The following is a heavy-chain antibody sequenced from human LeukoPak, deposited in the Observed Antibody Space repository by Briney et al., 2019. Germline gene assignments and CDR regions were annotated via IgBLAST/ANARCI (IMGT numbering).Heavy chain of an antibody. J-gene: IGHJ5*02. CDR3: ARDLPYYDILSSFDP. CDR2: INPNSGGT. CDR1: GYTFTGYY. D-gene: IGHD3-9*01. Sequence: GASVKVSCNASGYTFTGYYMHWVRQAPGQGLEWRGWINPNSGGTKYAQKFQGRVTMTRETSISKAYMELSRMRSDDTAVYYSARDLPYYDILSSFDPWGQGTLVTVSS. V-gene: IGHV1-2*02.